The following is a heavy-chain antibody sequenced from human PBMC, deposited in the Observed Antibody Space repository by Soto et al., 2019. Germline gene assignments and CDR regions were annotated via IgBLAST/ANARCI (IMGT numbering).Heavy chain of an antibody. D-gene: IGHD6-13*01. CDR2: IYWNDDK. Sequence: GLTLVNRTQTLTLTCTFSGFSLSTRGVGVGWIRQPPGKALEWLALIYWNDDKRYSPSLKSRLTITKDTSKNQVVLTMTNMDPVDTATYYCAHRSIAAAGTLGVDVWGQGTTVTVSS. CDR3: AHRSIAAAGTLGVDV. CDR1: GFSLSTRGVG. J-gene: IGHJ6*02. V-gene: IGHV2-5*01.